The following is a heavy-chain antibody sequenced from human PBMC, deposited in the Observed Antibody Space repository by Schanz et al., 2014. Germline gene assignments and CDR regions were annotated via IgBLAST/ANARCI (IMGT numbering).Heavy chain of an antibody. Sequence: QVQLQESGPGLVKPSETPSLTCTVSGGSISSYYWSWIRQPPGKGLEWIGHRDSSGSTKYNPSLKSGVTISIDTSKNQISLRLRSVTEADTAVYYCARDGLGADYWGQGTLVTVSA. CDR3: ARDGLGADY. J-gene: IGHJ4*02. CDR2: RDSSGST. CDR1: GGSISSYY. V-gene: IGHV4-4*08.